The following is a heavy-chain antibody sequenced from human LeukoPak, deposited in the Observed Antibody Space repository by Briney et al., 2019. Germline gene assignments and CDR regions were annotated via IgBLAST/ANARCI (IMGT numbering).Heavy chain of an antibody. D-gene: IGHD5-24*01. CDR3: ARDRDGYNNNFDY. CDR1: GGSFSGYY. J-gene: IGHJ4*02. CDR2: INHSGST. Sequence: SETLSLTCAVYGGSFSGYYWSWIRQPPGKGLEWIGEINHSGSTNYNPSLKSRVTISVDTSKNQFSLKLSSVTAADTAVYYCARDRDGYNNNFDYWGQGTLVTVSS. V-gene: IGHV4-34*01.